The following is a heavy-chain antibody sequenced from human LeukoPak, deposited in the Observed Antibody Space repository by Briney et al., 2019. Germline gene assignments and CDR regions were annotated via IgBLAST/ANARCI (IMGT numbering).Heavy chain of an antibody. CDR3: ARDTKFDS. V-gene: IGHV3-53*01. CDR1: GFIVGTNY. J-gene: IGHJ4*02. Sequence: PGGSLRLPCAASGFIVGTNYMSWVRQAPGKGLEWVSVIYSGGNTYYADSVKGRFTISRDNSKNTLYLQMNSLSAEDTAVYYCARDTKFDSWGQGTLVTVSS. D-gene: IGHD1-1*01. CDR2: IYSGGNT.